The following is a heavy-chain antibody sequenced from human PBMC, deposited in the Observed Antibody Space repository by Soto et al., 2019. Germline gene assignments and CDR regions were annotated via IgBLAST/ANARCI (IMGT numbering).Heavy chain of an antibody. D-gene: IGHD3-9*01. CDR3: ARVGSRDYDSLTGYSWFDP. J-gene: IGHJ5*02. Sequence: SVKVSCKASGGTFSSYTISWVRQAPGQGLEWMGRIIPILGIANYAQKFQGRVTITADKSTSTAYMELSSLRSEDTAVYYCARVGSRDYDSLTGYSWFDPWGQGTLVTVSS. CDR2: IIPILGIA. CDR1: GGTFSSYT. V-gene: IGHV1-69*02.